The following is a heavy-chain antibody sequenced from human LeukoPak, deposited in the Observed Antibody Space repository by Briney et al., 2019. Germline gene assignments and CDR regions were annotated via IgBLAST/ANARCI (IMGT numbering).Heavy chain of an antibody. CDR1: GGSFSGYY. CDR2: INHSGST. J-gene: IGHJ5*02. V-gene: IGHV4-34*01. D-gene: IGHD6-13*01. CDR3: ARRGDFSGYSSSWYSNWFDP. Sequence: PSETLSLTCAVYGGSFSGYYWSWIRQPPGKGLEWIGEINHSGSTNYNPSLKSRVTISVDTSKNQFSLKLSSVTAADTAVYYCARRGDFSGYSSSWYSNWFDPWGQGTLVTVSS.